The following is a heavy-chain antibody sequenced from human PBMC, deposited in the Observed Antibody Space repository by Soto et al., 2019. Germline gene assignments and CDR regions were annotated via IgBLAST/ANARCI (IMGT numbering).Heavy chain of an antibody. J-gene: IGHJ6*02. D-gene: IGHD6-6*01. CDR1: GGSFSGYY. V-gene: IGHV4-34*01. CDR2: INHSGST. CDR3: ARGEGSSSSYYYYYGMDV. Sequence: QVQLQQWGAGLLKPSETLSLTCAVYGGSFSGYYWSGIRQPPGKGLEWIGEINHSGSTNYNPSLKSRVTISVDTSKNQFSLKLSSVTAADTAVYYCARGEGSSSSYYYYYGMDVWGQGTTVTVSS.